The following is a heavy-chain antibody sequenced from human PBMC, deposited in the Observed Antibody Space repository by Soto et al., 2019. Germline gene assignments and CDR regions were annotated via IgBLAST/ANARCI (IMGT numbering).Heavy chain of an antibody. CDR3: ARERYQVLSAGMDV. CDR2: INPNTGGT. J-gene: IGHJ6*02. CDR1: GFSLTGYY. Sequence: ASVKGYCKASGFSLTGYYFHWIRSAPGQGLEWLGWINPNTGGTTYAQKFQGRVTLTWDTSINTAYMELSSLRPDDTAMYYCARERYQVLSAGMDVWGQETSLTVS. V-gene: IGHV1-2*02. D-gene: IGHD3-16*01.